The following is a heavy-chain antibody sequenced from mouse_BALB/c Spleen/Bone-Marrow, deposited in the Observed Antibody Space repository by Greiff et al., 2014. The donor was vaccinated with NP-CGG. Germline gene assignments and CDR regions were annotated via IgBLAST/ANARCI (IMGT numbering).Heavy chain of an antibody. D-gene: IGHD1-1*01. CDR1: GFNIKDTY. CDR3: AYGSSYDYFDY. CDR2: IDPANGNT. V-gene: IGHV14-3*02. Sequence: EVKLMESGAELVKPGASVKLSCTASGFNIKDTYMHWVKQRPEQGLEWIGRIDPANGNTKYDPKFQGKATITADTSSNTAYLQLSSLTSEDTAVYYRAYGSSYDYFDYWGQGTTLTVSS. J-gene: IGHJ2*01.